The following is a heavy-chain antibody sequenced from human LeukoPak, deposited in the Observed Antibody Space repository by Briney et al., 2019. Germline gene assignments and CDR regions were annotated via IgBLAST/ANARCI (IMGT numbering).Heavy chain of an antibody. CDR2: IRYDGSNK. Sequence: GGSLRLSCAASGFTFSSYGMHWVRQAPGKGLEWVAFIRYDGSNKYYADSVKGRFTISRDNSKNTLYLQMNSLRAEDTAVYFCAKKGYADSGTYLYYFDYWGQGTLVTVSS. CDR1: GFTFSSYG. D-gene: IGHD3-10*01. CDR3: AKKGYADSGTYLYYFDY. V-gene: IGHV3-30*02. J-gene: IGHJ4*02.